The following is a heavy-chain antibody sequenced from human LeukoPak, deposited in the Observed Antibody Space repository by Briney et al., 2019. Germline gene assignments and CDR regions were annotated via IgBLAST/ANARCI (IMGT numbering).Heavy chain of an antibody. V-gene: IGHV3-30*02. CDR3: ARQYSGSYRCFDY. D-gene: IGHD1-26*01. CDR2: IRYGGSN. Sequence: GGSLRLSCAASGFTFTSYGMHWVRQAPGKGLGWVAFIRYGGSNNYADSVKGRFTISRDNAKNSLSLQMTSPRVEDTAVYYCARQYSGSYRCFDYWGQGTLITVSS. J-gene: IGHJ4*02. CDR1: GFTFTSYG.